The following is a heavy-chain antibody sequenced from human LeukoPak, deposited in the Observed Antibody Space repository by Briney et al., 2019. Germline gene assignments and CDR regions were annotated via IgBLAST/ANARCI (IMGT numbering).Heavy chain of an antibody. CDR3: AKDYGGNSKYYYYYYMDV. CDR1: GFTFSGYA. J-gene: IGHJ6*03. V-gene: IGHV3-23*01. Sequence: GGSLRLSCAASGFTFSGYAMSWVRQAPGKGLEWVSAISGSGGSTYYAGSVKGRFTISRDNSKNTLYLQMNSLRAEDTAVYYCAKDYGGNSKYYYYYYMDVWGKGTTVTVSS. D-gene: IGHD4-23*01. CDR2: ISGSGGST.